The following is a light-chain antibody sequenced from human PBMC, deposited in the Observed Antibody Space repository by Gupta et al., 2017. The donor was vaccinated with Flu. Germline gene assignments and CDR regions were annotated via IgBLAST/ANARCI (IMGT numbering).Light chain of an antibody. V-gene: IGLV3-19*01. CDR2: GKN. CDR1: SLRSYY. J-gene: IGLJ1*01. Sequence: SSELTPDPAVSVALGQTVRITCQGDSLRSYYASWYQQKPGQAPVLVIYGKNNRPSGIPDRFSGSSSGKTASLTITGAQAEDEADYYCNSRDSSGNHVVFGTGTKVTVL. CDR3: NSRDSSGNHVV.